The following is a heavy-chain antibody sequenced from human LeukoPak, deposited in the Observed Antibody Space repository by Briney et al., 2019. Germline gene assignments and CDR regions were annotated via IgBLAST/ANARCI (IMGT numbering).Heavy chain of an antibody. CDR3: ARAGILYYGSGRYYNG. V-gene: IGHV1-2*02. Sequence: ASVKVSCKASGYTFTGYYMHWVRQAPGQGLEWMGWINPNSGGTNYAQKFQGRVTMTRDTSISTAYMELSRLRSDDTAVYYCARAGILYYGSGRYYNGWGQGPLVTVSS. CDR2: INPNSGGT. D-gene: IGHD3-10*01. CDR1: GYTFTGYY. J-gene: IGHJ4*02.